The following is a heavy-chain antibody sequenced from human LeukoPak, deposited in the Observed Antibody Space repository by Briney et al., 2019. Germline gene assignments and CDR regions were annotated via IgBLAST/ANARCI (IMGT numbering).Heavy chain of an antibody. Sequence: GGSLRLSFAASGFTFSSYSMNWVRQAPGKGLEWVSSISSSSSYIYYADSVKGRFTISRDNAKNSLYLQMNSLRAEDTAVYYCARNYGGNSGPIDYWGQGTLVTVSS. D-gene: IGHD4-23*01. CDR2: ISSSSSYI. V-gene: IGHV3-21*01. J-gene: IGHJ4*02. CDR3: ARNYGGNSGPIDY. CDR1: GFTFSSYS.